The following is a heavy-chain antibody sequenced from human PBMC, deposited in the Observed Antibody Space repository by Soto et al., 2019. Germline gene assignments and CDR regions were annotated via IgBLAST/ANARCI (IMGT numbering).Heavy chain of an antibody. Sequence: PSVKVSCKASGYTFTGYYMHWVRQAPGQGLEWMGWINPNSGGTNYAQKFQGWVTMTRDTSISTAYMELSRLRSDDTAVYYCARGRYNWNSNWFDPWGQGTLVTVSS. J-gene: IGHJ5*02. V-gene: IGHV1-2*04. D-gene: IGHD1-20*01. CDR1: GYTFTGYY. CDR3: ARGRYNWNSNWFDP. CDR2: INPNSGGT.